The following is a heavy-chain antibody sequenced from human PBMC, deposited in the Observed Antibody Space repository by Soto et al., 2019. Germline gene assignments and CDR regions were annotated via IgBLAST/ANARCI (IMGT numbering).Heavy chain of an antibody. CDR3: ASEGLHSSSWGYFDY. CDR2: IYSGGST. D-gene: IGHD6-13*01. Sequence: GGSLRLSCAASGFTVSSNYMSWVRQAPGKGLEWVSVIYSGGSTYYADSVKGRFTISRDNSKNTLYLQMNSLRAEDTAVYYCASEGLHSSSWGYFDYWGQGTLVTVSS. J-gene: IGHJ4*02. V-gene: IGHV3-53*01. CDR1: GFTVSSNY.